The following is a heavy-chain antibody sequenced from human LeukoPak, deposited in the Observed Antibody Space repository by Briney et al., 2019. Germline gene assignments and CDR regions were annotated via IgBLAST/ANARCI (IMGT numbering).Heavy chain of an antibody. Sequence: GGSLRLSRAASGFTFSSYAMSWVRQAPGKGLEWVSAISGSGGSTYYADSVKGRFTISRDNSKNTLYLQMNSLRAEDTAVYYCAKATDFIPLYPFDYWGQGTLVTVSS. CDR1: GFTFSSYA. D-gene: IGHD2-2*02. V-gene: IGHV3-23*01. J-gene: IGHJ4*02. CDR2: ISGSGGST. CDR3: AKATDFIPLYPFDY.